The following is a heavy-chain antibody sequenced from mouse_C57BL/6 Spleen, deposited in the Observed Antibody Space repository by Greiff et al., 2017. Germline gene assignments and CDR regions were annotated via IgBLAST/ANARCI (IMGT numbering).Heavy chain of an antibody. CDR3: TRDYYGNYGGYAMDY. D-gene: IGHD2-1*01. CDR1: GYTFTSYW. J-gene: IGHJ4*01. V-gene: IGHV1-5*01. Sequence: EVQLQQSGTVLARPGASVKMSCKTSGYTFTSYWMHWVKQRPGQGLEWIGAIYPGNSDTSYNQKFKGKAKLTAVTSASTAYMELSSLTNEDSAVYYCTRDYYGNYGGYAMDYGGQGTSVTVSS. CDR2: IYPGNSDT.